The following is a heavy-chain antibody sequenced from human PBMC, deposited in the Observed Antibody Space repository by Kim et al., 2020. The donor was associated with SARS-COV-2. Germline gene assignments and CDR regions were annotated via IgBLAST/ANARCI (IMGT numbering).Heavy chain of an antibody. Sequence: SETLSLTCTVSGGSISSYYWSWIRQPPGKGLEWIGYIYYSGSTNYNPSLKSRVTISVDTSKNQFSLKLSSVTAADMAVYYCARARGYYGSGSSIDYWGQGTLVTVSS. CDR2: IYYSGST. V-gene: IGHV4-59*01. D-gene: IGHD3-10*01. CDR3: ARARGYYGSGSSIDY. CDR1: GGSISSYY. J-gene: IGHJ4*02.